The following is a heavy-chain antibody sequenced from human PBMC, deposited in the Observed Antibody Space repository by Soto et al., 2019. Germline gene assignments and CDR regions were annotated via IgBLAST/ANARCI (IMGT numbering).Heavy chain of an antibody. CDR3: LIRGANYKDAWFDT. V-gene: IGHV3-73*01. D-gene: IGHD3-10*01. CDR1: GFTFSGSA. Sequence: HLGGSVRLSCAASGFTFSGSAMHWVRQASGKGLEWVGRIRIKNNDYATAYAASVEGRFTISRDDSKSTAYLQMNSLKTEDTAVYFCLIRGANYKDAWFDTWGQGTLVTVSS. J-gene: IGHJ5*02. CDR2: IRIKNNDYAT.